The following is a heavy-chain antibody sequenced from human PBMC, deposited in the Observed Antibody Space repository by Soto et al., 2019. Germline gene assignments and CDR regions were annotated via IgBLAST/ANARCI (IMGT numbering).Heavy chain of an antibody. CDR2: ISESSADI. Sequence: GGSLRLSCAASGFTFRSHGMNWVRQAPGKGLEWVSSISESSADISYADSVKGRFTISRDNAKSSLFLQMNSLRAEDTAVYYCARVRWYDSSGYPRIHNAFDMWGQGTRVTVSS. CDR1: GFTFRSHG. D-gene: IGHD3-22*01. V-gene: IGHV3-21*06. J-gene: IGHJ3*02. CDR3: ARVRWYDSSGYPRIHNAFDM.